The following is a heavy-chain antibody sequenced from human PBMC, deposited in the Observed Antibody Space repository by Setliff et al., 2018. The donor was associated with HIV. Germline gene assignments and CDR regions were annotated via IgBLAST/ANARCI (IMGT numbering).Heavy chain of an antibody. D-gene: IGHD1-26*01. V-gene: IGHV3-74*01. CDR2: INSDGSSA. CDR3: TIDLQVWEQLNGFQI. Sequence: GGSLRLSCVASGFIFSRYWVHWVRQGPGKGPEWVSRINSDGSSASYADSVKGRFTISRDNAKNTLYLQMNDLRVEDTAVYYCTIDLQVWEQLNGFQIWGQGTMVTVSS. CDR1: GFIFSRYW. J-gene: IGHJ3*02.